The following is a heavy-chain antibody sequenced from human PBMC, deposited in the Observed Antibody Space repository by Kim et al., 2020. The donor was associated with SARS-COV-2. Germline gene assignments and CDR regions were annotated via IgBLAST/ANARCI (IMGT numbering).Heavy chain of an antibody. CDR3: ARDRYFDWFHHDAFEI. J-gene: IGHJ3*02. CDR1: GGSISSGSYY. CDR2: IYTSGST. Sequence: TLSLTCTVSGGSISSGSYYWSWIRQPAGKGLEWIGRIYTSGSTNYNPSLKSRVTISVDTSKNQSSLKLSSVTAADTAVYYCARDRYFDWFHHDAFEIWGKGPTVTVSS. V-gene: IGHV4-61*02. D-gene: IGHD3-9*01.